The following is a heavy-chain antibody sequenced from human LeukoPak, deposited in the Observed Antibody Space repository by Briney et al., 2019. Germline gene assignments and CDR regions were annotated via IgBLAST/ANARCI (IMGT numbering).Heavy chain of an antibody. CDR3: ARERGWYSSSSRLDY. Sequence: GGSLRLSCAASGFTFSDYYMSWIRQAPGKGLEWVSYISSSGSTIYYADSVKGRFTISRDNAKNSLYLQMNSLRAEDTAVYYCARERGWYSSSSRLDYWGQGTLVTVSS. CDR2: ISSSGSTI. CDR1: GFTFSDYY. D-gene: IGHD6-6*01. J-gene: IGHJ4*02. V-gene: IGHV3-11*01.